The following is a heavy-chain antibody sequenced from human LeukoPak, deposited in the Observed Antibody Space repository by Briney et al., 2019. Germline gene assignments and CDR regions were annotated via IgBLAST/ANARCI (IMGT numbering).Heavy chain of an antibody. J-gene: IGHJ3*02. Sequence: PSETLSLTCTVSGGSISSYYWSWIRQPPGKGLEWIGYIYYSGSTNYNPSLKSRVTISVGTSKNQFSLKLSSVTAADTAVYYCARDGSSGWYHKGAFDIWGQGTMVTVSS. D-gene: IGHD6-19*01. CDR3: ARDGSSGWYHKGAFDI. V-gene: IGHV4-59*01. CDR2: IYYSGST. CDR1: GGSISSYY.